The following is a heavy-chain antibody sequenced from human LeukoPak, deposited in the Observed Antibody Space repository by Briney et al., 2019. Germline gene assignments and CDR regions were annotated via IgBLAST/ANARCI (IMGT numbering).Heavy chain of an antibody. J-gene: IGHJ4*02. CDR1: DFIVSDSH. D-gene: IGHD3-16*01. CDR2: IFGADTT. CDR3: AKGGGIFDY. Sequence: GGSLRLSCAATDFIVSDSHMSWVRQAPGRGLEWVSVIFGADTTFYADSVKGRFTISRDNLQNTVNLQMNSLRDDDTAVYYCAKGGGIFDYWGQGTQVTVSS. V-gene: IGHV3-53*01.